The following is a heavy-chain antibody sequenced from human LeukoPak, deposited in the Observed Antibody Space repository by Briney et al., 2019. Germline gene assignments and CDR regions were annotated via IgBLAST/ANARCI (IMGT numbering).Heavy chain of an antibody. CDR2: IYYTGNT. D-gene: IGHD5-18*01. Sequence: SETLSLTCTVSGDSNTGYYWGWIRQPPGKGLEWIGNIYYTGNTYYNASLKSRVTISVDTSKNQFSLKLSSVTAADTAVYYCVRETAGYSFFDWGQGTLVTVSS. CDR1: GDSNTGYY. V-gene: IGHV4-39*07. CDR3: VRETAGYSFFD. J-gene: IGHJ4*02.